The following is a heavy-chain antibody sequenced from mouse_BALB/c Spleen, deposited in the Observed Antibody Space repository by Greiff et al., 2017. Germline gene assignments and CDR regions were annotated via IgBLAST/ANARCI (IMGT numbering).Heavy chain of an antibody. Sequence: EVKLMESGGGLVQPGGSMKLSCVASGFTFSNYWMNWVRQSPEKGLEWVAEIRLKSNNYATHYAESVKGRFTISRDDSKSSVYLQMNNLRAEDTGIYYCTRLYRYDVYFDVWGAGTTVTVSS. CDR2: IRLKSNNYAT. J-gene: IGHJ1*01. D-gene: IGHD2-14*01. CDR1: GFTFSNYW. V-gene: IGHV6-6*02. CDR3: TRLYRYDVYFDV.